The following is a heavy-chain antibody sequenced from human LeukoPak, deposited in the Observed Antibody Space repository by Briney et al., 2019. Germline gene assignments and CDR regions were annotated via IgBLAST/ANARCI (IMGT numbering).Heavy chain of an antibody. Sequence: GESLKISCKGSGYSFNTYWIAWVRQMPGKGLEWVGIIYPGDSDTRYTPSFQGQVTISADKSIGTAYLQWSTLKASDTALYYCARREYSTSSGYVSWGPGTLVTVSS. D-gene: IGHD6-6*01. V-gene: IGHV5-51*01. CDR2: IYPGDSDT. CDR1: GYSFNTYW. CDR3: ARREYSTSSGYVS. J-gene: IGHJ5*02.